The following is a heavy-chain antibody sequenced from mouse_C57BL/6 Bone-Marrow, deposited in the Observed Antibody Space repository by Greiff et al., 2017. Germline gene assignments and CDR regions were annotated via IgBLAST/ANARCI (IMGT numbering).Heavy chain of an antibody. CDR3: ARGNDGYYGNFDY. CDR2: IYPSDSET. D-gene: IGHD2-3*01. V-gene: IGHV1-61*01. CDR1: GYTFTSYW. Sequence: QVQLQQPGAELVRPGSSVKLSCKASGYTFTSYWMDWVKQRPGQGLEWIGNIYPSDSETHYNQKFKDKATVTVDKSSSTAYMQLSSLTSEDSAVYYCARGNDGYYGNFDYWGQGTTLTVSS. J-gene: IGHJ2*01.